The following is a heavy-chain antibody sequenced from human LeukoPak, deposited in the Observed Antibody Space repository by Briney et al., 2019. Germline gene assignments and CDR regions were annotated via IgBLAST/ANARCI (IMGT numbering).Heavy chain of an antibody. CDR1: GFTFSSYA. Sequence: GGSLRLSCAASGFTFSSYAMHWVRQAPGKGLEWVAVISYDGSNKYYADSVKGRFTISRDNSKNTLYLQMNSLRAEDTAVYYCAKDKGVVTAAAPFDYWGQGTLVTVSS. D-gene: IGHD2-21*02. CDR2: ISYDGSNK. J-gene: IGHJ4*02. V-gene: IGHV3-30-3*01. CDR3: AKDKGVVTAAAPFDY.